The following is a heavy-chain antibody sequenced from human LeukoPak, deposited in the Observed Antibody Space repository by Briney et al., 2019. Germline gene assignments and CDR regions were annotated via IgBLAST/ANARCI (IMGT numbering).Heavy chain of an antibody. CDR3: AKTAGIAAAADFDY. CDR1: GFTFWTYG. Sequence: PGGTLRLSCAASGFTFWTYGMSWVRQAPGKGLEWVSSISGSGDSTYYADSVKGRFTISRDNSKNTLYLQMNSLRAEDTAVYYCAKTAGIAAAADFDYWGQGTLVTVSS. J-gene: IGHJ4*02. D-gene: IGHD6-13*01. V-gene: IGHV3-23*01. CDR2: ISGSGDST.